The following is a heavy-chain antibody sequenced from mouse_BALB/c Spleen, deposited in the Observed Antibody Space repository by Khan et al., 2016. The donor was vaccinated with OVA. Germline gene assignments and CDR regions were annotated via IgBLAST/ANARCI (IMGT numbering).Heavy chain of an antibody. CDR1: GFSLTGYG. CDR3: ARAYYGNYREAMDY. J-gene: IGHJ4*01. V-gene: IGHV2-6-7*01. CDR2: IWGDGST. D-gene: IGHD2-10*01. Sequence: VKLLESGPGLVAPSQSLSITCTVSGFSLTGYGVNWVRQPPGKGLEWLGMIWGDGSTDYNSALKSRLNLSKDNSKSQVFLKMNSLQTNDTARYYCARAYYGNYREAMDYWGQGTSVTVSS.